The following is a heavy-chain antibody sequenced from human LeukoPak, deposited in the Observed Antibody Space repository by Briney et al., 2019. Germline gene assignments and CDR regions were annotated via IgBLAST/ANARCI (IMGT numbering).Heavy chain of an antibody. Sequence: GGSLRLSCAASGFTFSSYAMHWVRQAPGKGLEWVAVISYDGSNKYYADSVKGRFTISRDNSKNTLYLQMNSLRAEDTAVYYCARSLLLGYCSCTSCPGYYGMDVWGQGTTVTVSS. D-gene: IGHD2-2*01. CDR2: ISYDGSNK. CDR3: ARSLLLGYCSCTSCPGYYGMDV. J-gene: IGHJ6*02. CDR1: GFTFSSYA. V-gene: IGHV3-30-3*01.